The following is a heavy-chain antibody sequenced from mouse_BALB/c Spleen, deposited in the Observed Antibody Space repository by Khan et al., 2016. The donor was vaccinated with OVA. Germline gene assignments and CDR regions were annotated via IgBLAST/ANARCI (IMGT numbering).Heavy chain of an antibody. CDR2: ISYDGSN. V-gene: IGHV3-6*02. CDR1: GYSITSGYR. Sequence: EVQLQESGPGLVKPSQSLSLTCSVTGYSITSGYRWNWIRQFPGNKLEWMGYISYDGSNNYNPSLKNRISITRDTSKNQFFLKLNSVTTEDTATYYCARGGAGVPFWYFDVWGAGTTVTVSS. J-gene: IGHJ1*01. CDR3: ARGGAGVPFWYFDV. D-gene: IGHD6-1*01.